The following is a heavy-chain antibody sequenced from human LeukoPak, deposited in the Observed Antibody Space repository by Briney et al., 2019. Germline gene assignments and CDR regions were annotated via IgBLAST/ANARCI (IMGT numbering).Heavy chain of an antibody. J-gene: IGHJ4*02. CDR2: INHSGST. Sequence: PSETLSLTCAVYGGSFSGYYWSWIRQPPGKGLEWIGEINHSGSTNCNPSLKSRVTISVDTSKNQFSLKLSSVTAADTAVYYCARGGGRYCSSTSCYVGYWGQGTLVTVSS. V-gene: IGHV4-34*01. CDR3: ARGGGRYCSSTSCYVGY. D-gene: IGHD2-2*01. CDR1: GGSFSGYY.